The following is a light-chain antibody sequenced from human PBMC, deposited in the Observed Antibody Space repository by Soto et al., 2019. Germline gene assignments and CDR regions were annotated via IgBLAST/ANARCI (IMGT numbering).Light chain of an antibody. CDR1: KNDIGLYDF. Sequence: QSVLTQPPSASGSPGQSVTISCTGTKNDIGLYDFVSWYQHHPGKAPRLIIYEVVQRSSGVPDRFSGSKSGNTASLTVSGLQAADEADYFCKSYAGSNTYVFGSGTKVT. CDR2: EVV. J-gene: IGLJ1*01. CDR3: KSYAGSNTYV. V-gene: IGLV2-8*01.